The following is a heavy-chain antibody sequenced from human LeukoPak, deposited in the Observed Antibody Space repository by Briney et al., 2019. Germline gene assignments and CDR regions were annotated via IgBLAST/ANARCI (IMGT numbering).Heavy chain of an antibody. V-gene: IGHV4-39*07. D-gene: IGHD3-3*01. CDR2: MYYRGNT. J-gene: IGHJ5*02. CDR3: AMRGPFWSGYYKVHATKNWFDP. Sequence: PSETLSLTCTVSGGSISSRSYYWGWIRQPPGRGLEWIGNMYYRGNTHYNPSLKSRVTISVDTSKSQFSLKLSSVTAADTAVYYCAMRGPFWSGYYKVHATKNWFDPWGQGTLVTVSS. CDR1: GGSISSRSYY.